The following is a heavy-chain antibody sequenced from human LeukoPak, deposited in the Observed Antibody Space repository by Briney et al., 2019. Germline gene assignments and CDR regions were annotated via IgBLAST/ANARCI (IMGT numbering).Heavy chain of an antibody. CDR3: AKGFWVVTATYYFDY. D-gene: IGHD2-21*02. CDR2: ISYDRTNK. J-gene: IGHJ4*02. Sequence: GGSLRLSCAASGFTFSSYAMHWVRQAPGKGLEWVAVISYDRTNKYYADSVKGRFTISRDNSKNTLYLQMNSLRAEDTAVYYCAKGFWVVTATYYFDYWGQGTLVTVSS. V-gene: IGHV3-30*04. CDR1: GFTFSSYA.